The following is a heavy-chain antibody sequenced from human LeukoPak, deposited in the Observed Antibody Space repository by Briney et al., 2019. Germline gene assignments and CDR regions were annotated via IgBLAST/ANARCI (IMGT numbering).Heavy chain of an antibody. CDR2: ISGGST. CDR1: KFTVSSNE. CDR3: SASAPTMFD. V-gene: IGHV3-38-3*01. D-gene: IGHD1-14*01. Sequence: GGSLRLSCAAPKFTVSSNEMSWVRQAPGKGLEWVSSISGGSTYCADSRKGRFTISRDNSKSTLHLQMNSLRAEDTAVYYWSASAPTMFD. J-gene: IGHJ3*02.